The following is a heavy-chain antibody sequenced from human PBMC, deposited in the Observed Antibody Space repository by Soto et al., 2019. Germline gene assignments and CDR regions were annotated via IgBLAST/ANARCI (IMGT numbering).Heavy chain of an antibody. V-gene: IGHV4-39*01. D-gene: IGHD6-13*01. CDR1: GRSISSSTYY. J-gene: IGHJ4*02. CDR2: IYYSGST. CDR3: ARRGSSSWYGY. Sequence: SETLSLTCTVSGRSISSSTYYWGWNRQPPGKGLEWIGSIYYSGSTYYNQSLKSRVTISVDTSKNQFSLKLSSVTASVTAVYYCARRGSSSWYGYWGQGTLVTVS.